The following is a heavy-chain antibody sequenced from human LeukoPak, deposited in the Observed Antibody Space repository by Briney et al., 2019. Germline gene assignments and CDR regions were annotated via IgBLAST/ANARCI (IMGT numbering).Heavy chain of an antibody. CDR1: GFTFSSYG. CDR3: AKDYGGNSPFDY. J-gene: IGHJ4*02. V-gene: IGHV3-30*02. D-gene: IGHD4-23*01. Sequence: GGSLRLSCAASGFTFSSYGMHWVRQAPGKGLEWVAFIRYDGSNKYYADSVKGRFTISRDNSNNTLYVQMNSLRGEDTAVYYCAKDYGGNSPFDYWGQGTLVTVSS. CDR2: IRYDGSNK.